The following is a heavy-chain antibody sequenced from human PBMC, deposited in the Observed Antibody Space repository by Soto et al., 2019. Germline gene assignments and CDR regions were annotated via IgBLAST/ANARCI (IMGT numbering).Heavy chain of an antibody. D-gene: IGHD3-3*01. CDR3: ARTGLWRGYVDI. V-gene: IGHV4-31*02. Sequence: QVQLQESGPGLVKPAQTLSLTCTVSGDSISSGGHYWSWIRQHPGKGLEWIGYIYHSGSTYYNPSLKSRVTISVDTSKNQFSLKLSSVTAADTAVYYCARTGLWRGYVDIWGQGTMVTVSS. CDR1: GDSISSGGHY. CDR2: IYHSGST. J-gene: IGHJ3*02.